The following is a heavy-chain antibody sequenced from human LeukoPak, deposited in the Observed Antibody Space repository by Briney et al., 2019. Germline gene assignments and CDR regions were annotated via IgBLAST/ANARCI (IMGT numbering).Heavy chain of an antibody. Sequence: EGSLRLSCAASGFTFSSYGMHWVRQAPGKGLEWVAVISYDGSNKYYADSVKGRFTISRDNSKNTLYLQMNSLRAEDTAVYYCAKEESQWLVRPGFDYWGQGTLVTVSS. D-gene: IGHD6-19*01. CDR3: AKEESQWLVRPGFDY. J-gene: IGHJ4*02. CDR1: GFTFSSYG. V-gene: IGHV3-30*18. CDR2: ISYDGSNK.